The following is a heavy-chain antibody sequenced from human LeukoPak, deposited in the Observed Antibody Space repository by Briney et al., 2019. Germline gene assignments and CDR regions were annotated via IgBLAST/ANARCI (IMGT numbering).Heavy chain of an antibody. V-gene: IGHV3-30*03. CDR2: ISYDGSNK. CDR1: GFTFSSYG. Sequence: TGGSLRLSCAASGFTFSSYGMHWVRQAPGKGLEWVAVISYDGSNKYYADSVKGRFTISRDNSKNTLYLQMNSLRVEDTAVYYCARDGYCSGGSCYSGKSTPFDYWGQGTLVTVSS. J-gene: IGHJ4*02. CDR3: ARDGYCSGGSCYSGKSTPFDY. D-gene: IGHD2-15*01.